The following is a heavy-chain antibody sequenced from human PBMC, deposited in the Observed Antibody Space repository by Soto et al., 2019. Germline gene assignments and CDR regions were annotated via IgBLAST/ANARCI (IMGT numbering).Heavy chain of an antibody. D-gene: IGHD3-3*01. Sequence: SETLSLTCTVSGGSISSGGYYWSWIRQHPGKGLEWIGYIYYSGSTYHNPSLKSRVTISVDTSKNQFSLKLSSVTAADTAVYYYARTTQIFGVVPHWFDPWGQGTLVTVSS. J-gene: IGHJ5*02. CDR3: ARTTQIFGVVPHWFDP. V-gene: IGHV4-31*03. CDR2: IYYSGST. CDR1: GGSISSGGYY.